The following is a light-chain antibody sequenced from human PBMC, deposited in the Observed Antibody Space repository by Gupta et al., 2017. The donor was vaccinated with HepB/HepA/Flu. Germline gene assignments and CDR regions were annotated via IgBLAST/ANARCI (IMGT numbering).Light chain of an antibody. CDR2: KAS. CDR1: QSIGIS. V-gene: IGKV1-5*03. J-gene: IGKJ4*01. CDR3: QQFNSYSLT. Sequence: DIQMTQSPSTLSASVGDRVTLTCRASQSIGISLAWYQQKPGKAPNLLIYKASSLQSGVPSRFSGSGSGTEFTLTISSLQPDYFATYYCQQFNSYSLTFGGGTKVEI.